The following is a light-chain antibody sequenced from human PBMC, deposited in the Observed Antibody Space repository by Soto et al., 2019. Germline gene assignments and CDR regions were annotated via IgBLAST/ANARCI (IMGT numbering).Light chain of an antibody. J-gene: IGLJ3*02. Sequence: SVLTEPASVSGSPGQSITISCTGTSSDVGGYNYVSWYQQHPGKGPKLMIYDVSNRPSGVSNRFSGSKSGNTASLTISGLQAEDEADYYCSSYTSSSTWVFGAGTKLTVL. CDR1: SSDVGGYNY. CDR2: DVS. V-gene: IGLV2-14*01. CDR3: SSYTSSSTWV.